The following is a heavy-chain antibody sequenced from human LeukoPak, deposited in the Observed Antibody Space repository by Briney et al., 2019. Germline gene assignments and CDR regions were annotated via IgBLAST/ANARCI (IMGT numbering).Heavy chain of an antibody. CDR3: ASSTFNYYDSSGPFDY. V-gene: IGHV4-59*01. CDR2: IYYSGST. D-gene: IGHD3-22*01. Sequence: PSETLSLTCAVFGGSFSGYFWSWIRQPPGKGLEWIGYIYYSGSTNYNPSLKSRVTISVDTSKNQFSLKLSSVTAADTAVYYCASSTFNYYDSSGPFDYWGQGTLVTVSS. J-gene: IGHJ4*02. CDR1: GGSFSGYF.